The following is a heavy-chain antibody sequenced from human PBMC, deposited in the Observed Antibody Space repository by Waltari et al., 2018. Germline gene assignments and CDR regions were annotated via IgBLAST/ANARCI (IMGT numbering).Heavy chain of an antibody. J-gene: IGHJ4*02. CDR2: VRGDGRS. CDR1: GDSMRSSDC. CDR3: ARDRGRGIYLDS. D-gene: IGHD2-15*01. V-gene: IGHV4-4*02. Sequence: QLQLQESGPGLVKPSGTLSLTCTVSGDSMRSSDCWSWVRQPPGKGLEWIRQVRGDGRSNYHPSFASRVTVSLDTYNNQFTLKVTSATAADTAVYYCARDRGRGIYLDSWGPGTLVTVSP.